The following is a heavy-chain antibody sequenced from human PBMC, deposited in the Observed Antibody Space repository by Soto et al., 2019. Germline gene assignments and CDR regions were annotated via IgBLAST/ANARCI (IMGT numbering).Heavy chain of an antibody. Sequence: QVKLVKSGAEVKKPGASVKVSCKASGYTFTSYGISWVRQAPGQGLEWMGWISAYNGNTNYAQKLQGRVTMTTDTSTSTAYMELRSLRSDDTAVYYCARLKYASHRAEGLFDPWGQGTLVTVSS. V-gene: IGHV1-18*01. CDR3: ARLKYASHRAEGLFDP. D-gene: IGHD2-2*01. CDR1: GYTFTSYG. J-gene: IGHJ5*02. CDR2: ISAYNGNT.